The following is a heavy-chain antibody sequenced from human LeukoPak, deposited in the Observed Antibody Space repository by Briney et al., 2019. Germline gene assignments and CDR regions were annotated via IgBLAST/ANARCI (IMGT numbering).Heavy chain of an antibody. CDR3: ARRTRGTYYYDSSGYYNWFDP. CDR1: GGSISSGDYY. D-gene: IGHD3-22*01. V-gene: IGHV4-30-4*08. Sequence: SETLSLTCTVSGGSISSGDYYWSWIRQPPGKGLEWIGYIYYSGSTYYNPSLKSRVTISVDTSKNQFSLKLGSVTAADTAVYYCARRTRGTYYYDSSGYYNWFDPWGQGTLVTVSS. CDR2: IYYSGST. J-gene: IGHJ5*02.